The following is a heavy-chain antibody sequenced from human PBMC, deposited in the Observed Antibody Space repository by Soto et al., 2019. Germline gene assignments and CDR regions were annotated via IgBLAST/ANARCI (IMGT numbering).Heavy chain of an antibody. CDR2: INPSGGST. J-gene: IGHJ6*02. CDR1: GYTFTSYY. D-gene: IGHD3-22*01. V-gene: IGHV1-46*01. Sequence: ASVKVSCKASGYTFTSYYMHWVRQAPGQGLEWMGIINPSGGSTSYAQKFQGRVTMTRDTSTSTVYMELSSLRSEDTAVYYCAREGYYDSSGYYPLYYYYGMDGWGQGTTVTVSS. CDR3: AREGYYDSSGYYPLYYYYGMDG.